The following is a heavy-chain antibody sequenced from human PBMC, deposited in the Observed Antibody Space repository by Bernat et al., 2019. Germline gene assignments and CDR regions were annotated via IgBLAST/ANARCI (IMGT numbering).Heavy chain of an antibody. CDR2: ISSNGGST. V-gene: IGHV3-64D*06. CDR3: VKDLRDDFWSGYYDY. CDR1: GFTLRSYG. D-gene: IGHD3-3*01. Sequence: EVQLVESGGGLVQPGGSLRPPRSTLGFTLRSYGMHWVHPAPGKGLEYVSAISSNGGSTYYADSVKGRFTISRDNSKNTLYLQMSSLRAEDTAVYYCVKDLRDDFWSGYYDYWGQGTLVTVSS. J-gene: IGHJ4*02.